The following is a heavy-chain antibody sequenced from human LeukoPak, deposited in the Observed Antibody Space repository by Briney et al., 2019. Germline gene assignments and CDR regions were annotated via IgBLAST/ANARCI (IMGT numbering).Heavy chain of an antibody. CDR3: ARDYGDYQFDY. V-gene: IGHV4-39*02. CDR1: GGSISSSSYY. J-gene: IGHJ4*02. Sequence: PSETLSLTCTVSGGSISSSSYYWGWIRQPPGKGLEWIGNIYYSGNTYYNPSLKSRVTISADTPKNHFSLNLKSVTAADTAVYYCARDYGDYQFDYWGQGILVTVSS. CDR2: IYYSGNT. D-gene: IGHD4-17*01.